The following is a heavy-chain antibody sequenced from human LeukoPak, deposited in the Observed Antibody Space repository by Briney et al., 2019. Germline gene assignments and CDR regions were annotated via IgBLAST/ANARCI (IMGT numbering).Heavy chain of an antibody. CDR3: ARAIRVIVVVITTGGYYFDY. CDR1: GYTFTSYG. V-gene: IGHV1-18*01. J-gene: IGHJ4*02. D-gene: IGHD3-22*01. Sequence: ASVKVSCKAFGYTFTSYGIGWVRQAPGQGLEWMGWISAYNGNTNYAQKLQGRVTMTTDTSTSTAYMELSRLRSDDTAVYYCARAIRVIVVVITTGGYYFDYWGQGTLVTVSS. CDR2: ISAYNGNT.